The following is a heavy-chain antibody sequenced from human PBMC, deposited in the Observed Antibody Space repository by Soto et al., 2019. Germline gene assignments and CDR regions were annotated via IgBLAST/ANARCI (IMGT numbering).Heavy chain of an antibody. Sequence: PGGSLRLSCAASGFTFSNYAMNWVRQAPGKGLEWVSTISGRDGATYYADSVKGRFTISRDNSKNTLYLQMNSLRAEDTAVYYCAKHRVTSHYYYYHYMDVWGKGTTVTAP. CDR3: AKHRVTSHYYYYHYMDV. CDR2: ISGRDGAT. D-gene: IGHD5-18*01. V-gene: IGHV3-23*01. CDR1: GFTFSNYA. J-gene: IGHJ6*03.